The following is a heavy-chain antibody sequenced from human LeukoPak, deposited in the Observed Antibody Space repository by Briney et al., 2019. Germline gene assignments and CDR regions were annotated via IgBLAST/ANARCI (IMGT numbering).Heavy chain of an antibody. J-gene: IGHJ6*02. D-gene: IGHD3-10*01. V-gene: IGHV3-74*03. CDR3: ARVGFGYGGLDA. CDR1: GFRFTNYW. Sequence: GGPLRLSCVTSGFRFTNYWTHWVRQAPGKALVWVSYTNNAGTTYADSVRGRFTTSRDDAKNTLFLQVNSLRADDTAVYYCARVGFGYGGLDAWGQGTTVTVAS. CDR2: TNNAGTT.